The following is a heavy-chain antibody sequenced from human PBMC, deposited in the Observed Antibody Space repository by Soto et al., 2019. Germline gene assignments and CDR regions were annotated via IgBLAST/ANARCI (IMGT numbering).Heavy chain of an antibody. CDR1: GFTFSSSA. CDR2: TRNKANSYTT. Sequence: GGSLRLSCAASGFTFSSSAMSWVRQAPGKGLEWVGRTRNKANSYTTEYAESVKGRFTISRDDSENSLYLQMNSLKTEDTAVYYCARRGLHLDYWGQGTLVTVCS. J-gene: IGHJ4*02. D-gene: IGHD3-16*01. CDR3: ARRGLHLDY. V-gene: IGHV3-72*01.